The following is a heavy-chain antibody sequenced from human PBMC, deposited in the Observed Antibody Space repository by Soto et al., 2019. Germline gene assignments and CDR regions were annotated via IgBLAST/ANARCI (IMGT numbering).Heavy chain of an antibody. CDR3: ARETGLRSSGWSYYFDF. CDR2: IFPSDSDI. CDR1: GYNFDTNW. D-gene: IGHD6-19*01. J-gene: IGHJ4*02. Sequence: VEPLKISCQGSGYNFDTNWIAWVRQMPGKGLEWMGVIFPSDSDIRYSPSLEGQVTISADKSISTTYLQWRSLTASDTAVYFCARETGLRSSGWSYYFDFWGQGTRVTVSS. V-gene: IGHV5-51*01.